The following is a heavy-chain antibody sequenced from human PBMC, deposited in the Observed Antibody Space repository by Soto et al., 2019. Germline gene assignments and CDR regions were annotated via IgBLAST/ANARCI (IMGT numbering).Heavy chain of an antibody. CDR3: AKGSGYRDCDY. CDR2: ISWDGGST. CDR1: GFTFDDYT. Sequence: EVQLVESGGVVVQPGGSLRLSCAASGFTFDDYTMHWVRQAPGKGVEWVSLISWDGGSTYYADSVKGRFTISRDNSKNSRYVQINSLRTEDTALYACAKGSGYRDCDYWGQGTLVAVTS. V-gene: IGHV3-43*01. J-gene: IGHJ4*02. D-gene: IGHD3-22*01.